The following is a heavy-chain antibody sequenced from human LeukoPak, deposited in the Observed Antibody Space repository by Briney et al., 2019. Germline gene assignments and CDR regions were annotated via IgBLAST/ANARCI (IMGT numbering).Heavy chain of an antibody. CDR1: GFTFKNSW. V-gene: IGHV3-30*18. J-gene: IGHJ4*02. D-gene: IGHD6-13*01. CDR2: ISYDGSNK. CDR3: AKTGSSSWGYFDS. Sequence: GGSLRLSCAASGFTFKNSWMSWVRQAPGKGLEWVAVISYDGSNKYYADSVKGRFTISRDNSKSTLYLQMNSLRVEDTAVYYCAKTGSSSWGYFDSWGQGTRVTVSS.